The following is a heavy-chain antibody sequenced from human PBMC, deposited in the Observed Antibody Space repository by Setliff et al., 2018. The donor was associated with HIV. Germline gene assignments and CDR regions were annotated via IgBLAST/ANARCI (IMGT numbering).Heavy chain of an antibody. CDR2: IHRSGTT. J-gene: IGHJ6*03. V-gene: IGHV4-38-2*01. CDR1: GFSISSRYY. CDR3: ARGFSGDYLFTGYLDV. D-gene: IGHD3-22*01. Sequence: KSSETLSLTCDVSGFSISSRYYWGWVRQPPGKGLEWIGSIHRSGTTYYNPSLKSRATVSLDSSKNQFSLKMTPVTAADTAVYYCARGFSGDYLFTGYLDVWGKGTTVTVSS.